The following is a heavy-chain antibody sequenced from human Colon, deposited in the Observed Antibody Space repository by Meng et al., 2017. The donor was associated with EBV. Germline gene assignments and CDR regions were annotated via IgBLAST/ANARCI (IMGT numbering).Heavy chain of an antibody. CDR3: ASFDHIPRRNYFDY. Sequence: GQLQEAGPGLVEPSQTLSLTCTVACGSMSSGNYYWSWIRQPPGKGLEWIGYIHHSGSAYYNPSLKSRVSISVDTSKSQFSLNLNSMTAADTAVYYCASFDHIPRRNYFDYWGQGTLVTVSS. CDR1: CGSMSSGNYY. CDR2: IHHSGSA. J-gene: IGHJ4*02. V-gene: IGHV4-30-4*01. D-gene: IGHD2-21*01.